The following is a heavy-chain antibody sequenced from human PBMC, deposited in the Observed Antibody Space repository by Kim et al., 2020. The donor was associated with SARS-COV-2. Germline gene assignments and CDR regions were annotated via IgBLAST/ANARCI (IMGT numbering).Heavy chain of an antibody. CDR1: GFSLSTNGVG. Sequence: SGPTLVNPTQTLTLTCTFSGFSLSTNGVGVGWIRQPPGKALEWLALIYWDNDKRYSSSLKSRLTITKDTSKNQVVLTLTNMDPVDTATYFCARPPSDGRGDVRLDSWGQGTLVTVSS. V-gene: IGHV2-5*02. D-gene: IGHD5-12*01. J-gene: IGHJ4*02. CDR2: IYWDNDK. CDR3: ARPPSDGRGDVRLDS.